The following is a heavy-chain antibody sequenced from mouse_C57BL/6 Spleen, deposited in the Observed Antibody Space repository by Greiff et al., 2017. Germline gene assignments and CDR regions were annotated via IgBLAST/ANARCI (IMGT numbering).Heavy chain of an antibody. J-gene: IGHJ1*03. CDR1: GYTFTSYW. D-gene: IGHD4-1*01. Sequence: QVQLQQPGTELVKPGASVKLSCKASGYTFTSYWMHWVKQRPGQGLEWIGNINPSNGGTNYNEKFKSKATLTVDKSSSTAYLQLSSLTSEDSAVYYCARGPNWDGYFDVWGTGTTVTVSS. V-gene: IGHV1-53*01. CDR3: ARGPNWDGYFDV. CDR2: INPSNGGT.